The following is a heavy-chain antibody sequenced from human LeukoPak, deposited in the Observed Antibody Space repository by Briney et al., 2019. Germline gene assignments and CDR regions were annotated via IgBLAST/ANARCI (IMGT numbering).Heavy chain of an antibody. CDR2: IYYSGST. Sequence: SEALSLTCTVSGGSISSSSYYWGWIRQPPGKGLEWIGSIYYSGSTYYNPSLKSRVTISVDTSKNQFSLKLSSVTAADTAVYYCSRRKQQLAFDYGGQGTLVTVSS. V-gene: IGHV4-39*01. J-gene: IGHJ4*02. CDR3: SRRKQQLAFDY. D-gene: IGHD6-13*01. CDR1: GGSISSSSYY.